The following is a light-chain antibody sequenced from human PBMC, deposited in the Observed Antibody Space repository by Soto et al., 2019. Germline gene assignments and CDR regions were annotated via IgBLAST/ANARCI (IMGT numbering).Light chain of an antibody. Sequence: EIVMTQSPSTLSVSPGERSTLSCIASQSVSSDLAWYHQKPGQAPRLLIYGASTRATGIPARFSGSGSRTDFTLTISSLQSEDFAVYYCQQYSDWPPITFGGGTKVDIK. J-gene: IGKJ4*01. V-gene: IGKV3-15*01. CDR1: QSVSSD. CDR2: GAS. CDR3: QQYSDWPPIT.